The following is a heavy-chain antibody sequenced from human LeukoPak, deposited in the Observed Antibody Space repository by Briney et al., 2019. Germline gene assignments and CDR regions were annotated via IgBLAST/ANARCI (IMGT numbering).Heavy chain of an antibody. D-gene: IGHD6-19*01. CDR3: ARRSRVSSGWFDY. J-gene: IGHJ4*02. CDR1: GFTFSSYA. Sequence: PGGSLRLSCAASGFTFSSYAMGWVRQAPGKGLEWVSAITGSGTTTYFADSVRGHFTISRDNSENTLNLEINGLRADDTALYYCARRSRVSSGWFDYWGQGTLVTVAS. V-gene: IGHV3-23*01. CDR2: ITGSGTTT.